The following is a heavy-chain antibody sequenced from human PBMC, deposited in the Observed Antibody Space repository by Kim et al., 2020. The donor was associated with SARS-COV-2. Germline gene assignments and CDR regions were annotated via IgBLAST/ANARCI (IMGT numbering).Heavy chain of an antibody. D-gene: IGHD6-19*01. CDR3: ARGAGSSLG. Sequence: GSTNHTDSVKGRFTISRDNSKNTLYLQMNSLRAEDTAVYYCARGAGSSLGWGQGTLVTVSS. V-gene: IGHV3-66*01. J-gene: IGHJ4*02. CDR2: GST.